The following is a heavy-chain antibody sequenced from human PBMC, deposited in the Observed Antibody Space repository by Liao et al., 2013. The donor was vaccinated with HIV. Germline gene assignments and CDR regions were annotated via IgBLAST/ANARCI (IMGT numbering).Heavy chain of an antibody. CDR3: ARENIVIDPGALENRVYFHH. CDR1: GGSISSYY. V-gene: IGHV4-4*07. D-gene: IGHD2/OR15-2a*01. J-gene: IGHJ1*01. Sequence: QVQLQESGPGLVKSSETLSLTCAVSGGSISSYYWSWIRQPPGKGLEWIGRFYDTDNINYNPSLKTRVSMSVDTSKNEFSLKLESVTATDTAVYFCARENIVIDPGALENRVYFHHWGQGTLVTVSS. CDR2: FYDTDNI.